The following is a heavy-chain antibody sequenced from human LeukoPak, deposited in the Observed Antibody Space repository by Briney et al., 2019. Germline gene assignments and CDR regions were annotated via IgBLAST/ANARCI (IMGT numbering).Heavy chain of an antibody. CDR3: ARSGYCSSTSCYGDFDY. J-gene: IGHJ4*02. V-gene: IGHV3-11*03. Sequence: PGGSLRLSCAASGFTFSDYYMSWIRQAPGKGLEWVSYINSSSSYTNYADSVKGRFTISRDNAKNSLYLQMNSLRAEDTAVYYCARSGYCSSTSCYGDFDYWGQGTLVTVSS. CDR1: GFTFSDYY. D-gene: IGHD2-2*01. CDR2: INSSSSYT.